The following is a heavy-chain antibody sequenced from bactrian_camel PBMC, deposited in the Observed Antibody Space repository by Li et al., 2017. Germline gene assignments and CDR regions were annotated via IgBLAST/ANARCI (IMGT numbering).Heavy chain of an antibody. CDR2: LQWDDIP. Sequence: HVQLVESGGGSVQAGGSMRLSCTASGEMFRRYCMGWFRRAPGMEREGVAVLQWDDIPRYGDSVKGRFTISKVHDDESAKSIVYLTMSNLKPDDTALYTCAAQRYCWTRPLSPSTQYDYWGQGTQVTVS. CDR1: GEMFRRYC. CDR3: AAQRYCWTRPLSPSTQYDY. J-gene: IGHJ4*01. V-gene: IGHV3S53*01. D-gene: IGHD1*01.